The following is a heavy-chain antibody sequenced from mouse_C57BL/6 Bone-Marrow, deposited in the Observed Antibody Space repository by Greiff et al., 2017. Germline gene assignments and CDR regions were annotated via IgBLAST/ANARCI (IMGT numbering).Heavy chain of an antibody. CDR1: GFTFSDYY. D-gene: IGHD2-1*01. CDR2: INYDGSST. J-gene: IGHJ4*01. Sequence: EVKVVESEGGLVQPGSSMKLSCTASGFTFSDYYMAWVRQVPEKGLEWVANINYDGSSTYYLDSLKSRFIISRDNAKNILYLQMSSLKSEDTATDYCARVDYYGSVYAMDYWGQGTSVTVSS. V-gene: IGHV5-16*01. CDR3: ARVDYYGSVYAMDY.